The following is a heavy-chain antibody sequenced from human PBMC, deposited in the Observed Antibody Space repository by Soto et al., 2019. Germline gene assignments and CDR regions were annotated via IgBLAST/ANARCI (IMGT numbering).Heavy chain of an antibody. CDR1: GYTFTSYG. Sequence: GASVKVSCKASGYTFTSYGISWVRQAPGQGLEWMGWISAYNGNTNYAQKLQGRVTMTTDTSTSTAYMKLRSLRSDDTAVYYCARDREQLVPVEGYYFDYWGQGTLVTVSS. D-gene: IGHD6-6*01. CDR3: ARDREQLVPVEGYYFDY. J-gene: IGHJ4*02. V-gene: IGHV1-18*01. CDR2: ISAYNGNT.